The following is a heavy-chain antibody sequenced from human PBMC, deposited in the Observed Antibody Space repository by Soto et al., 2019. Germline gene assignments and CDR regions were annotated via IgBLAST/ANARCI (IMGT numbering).Heavy chain of an antibody. CDR1: GGTLSGYA. D-gene: IGHD2-21*02. J-gene: IGHJ5*02. Sequence: SGNVCCKASGGTLSGYAISWVRQAPGQGLEWMGGIIPTFGTANYAQKFQGRVTITADESTSTAYMELRSLRSEDTAVYYCARGNVHIVVVTAIDWFDPWGQGTLVPVSS. V-gene: IGHV1-69*13. CDR3: ARGNVHIVVVTAIDWFDP. CDR2: IIPTFGTA.